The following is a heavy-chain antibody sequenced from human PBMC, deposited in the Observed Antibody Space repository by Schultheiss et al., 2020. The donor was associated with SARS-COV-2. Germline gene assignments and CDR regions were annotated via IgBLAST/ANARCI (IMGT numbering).Heavy chain of an antibody. D-gene: IGHD2-21*01. J-gene: IGHJ6*03. CDR2: IYYSGST. CDR1: GGSISSYY. Sequence: SETLSLTCTVSGGSISSYYWSWIRQPPGKGLEWIGYIYYSGSTNYNPSLKSRVTISVDTSKNQFSLKLSSVTAADTAVYYCARVVIAILDYYYMDVWGKGTTVTVSS. CDR3: ARVVIAILDYYYMDV. V-gene: IGHV4-59*08.